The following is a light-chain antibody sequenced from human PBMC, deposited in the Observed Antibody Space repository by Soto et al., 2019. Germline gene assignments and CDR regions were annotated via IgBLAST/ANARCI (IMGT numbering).Light chain of an antibody. CDR1: TGAVTSGHY. CDR2: DTS. V-gene: IGLV7-46*01. J-gene: IGLJ2*01. Sequence: QAVVTQEPSLTVSPGGTVTLTCGSSTGAVTSGHYPYWFQQKLGQAPRTLIYDTSNKHSWTPARFSGSLLGGKAALTLSGAQPEDEAEYYCLLSYSGAQVVFGGGTKLTVL. CDR3: LLSYSGAQVV.